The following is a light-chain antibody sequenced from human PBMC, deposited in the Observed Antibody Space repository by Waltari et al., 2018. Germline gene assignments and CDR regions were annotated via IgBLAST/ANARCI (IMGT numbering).Light chain of an antibody. J-gene: IGKJ4*01. CDR3: QKGYDVPCT. V-gene: IGKV1D-13*01. Sequence: IQMTQSPSSLSASIGDTVTLTCRARRDIASTLNWYPPQSGKAPKLLIYKASSLHSGAPSRFSGSGSGKDFSLTISSLQPEEFATYYGQKGYDVPCTFGRGTKVEIK. CDR2: KAS. CDR1: RDIAST.